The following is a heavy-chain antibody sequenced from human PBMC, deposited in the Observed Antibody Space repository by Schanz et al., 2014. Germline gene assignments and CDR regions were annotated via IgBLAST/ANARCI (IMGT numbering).Heavy chain of an antibody. CDR3: ARQPGRITVSGVVSNWFDP. CDR1: GLLFSYYY. J-gene: IGHJ5*02. Sequence: EVQLVESGGGLVRPGGSLRLSCAASGLLFSYYYMSGVRQAPGKGLEWVSAINGNGGITYYADPVKGRFTISRDNSKNTLYLQMNSLRVEDTAVYYCARQPGRITVSGVVSNWFDPWGQGTLVIVSS. V-gene: IGHV3-23*04. CDR2: INGNGGIT. D-gene: IGHD3-3*01.